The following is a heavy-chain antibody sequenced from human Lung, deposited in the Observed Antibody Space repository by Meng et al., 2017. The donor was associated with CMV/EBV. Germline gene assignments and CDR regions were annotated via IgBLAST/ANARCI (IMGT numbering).Heavy chain of an antibody. CDR1: GGPFSGYY. CDR3: ARGRGKPAAIYYYGMDV. CDR2: INHSGST. V-gene: IGHV4-34*01. D-gene: IGHD2-2*02. J-gene: IGHJ6*01. Sequence: SETLSLXCAVYGGPFSGYYRSWIRQPPGKGLEWIGEINHSGSTNYNPSLKSRVTISVDTSKNQFSLKLSSVTAADTAVYYCARGRGKPAAIYYYGMDVWGQWTTVTVSS.